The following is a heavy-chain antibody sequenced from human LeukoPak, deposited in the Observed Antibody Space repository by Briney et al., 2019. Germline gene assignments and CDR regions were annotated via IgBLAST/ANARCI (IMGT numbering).Heavy chain of an antibody. D-gene: IGHD3-10*01. Sequence: SETLSLTCAVYGGSFSGYYWSWIRQPPGKGLEWIGEINHSGSTNYNPSLKSRVTISVDTSKNQFSLKLSFVTAADTAVYYCARSRGGHFDYWGQGTLVTVSS. J-gene: IGHJ4*02. V-gene: IGHV4-34*01. CDR2: INHSGST. CDR3: ARSRGGHFDY. CDR1: GGSFSGYY.